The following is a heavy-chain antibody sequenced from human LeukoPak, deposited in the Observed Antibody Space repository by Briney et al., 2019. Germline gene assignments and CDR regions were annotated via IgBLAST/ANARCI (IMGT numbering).Heavy chain of an antibody. V-gene: IGHV4-30-4*01. CDR1: GGPISSGDYY. CDR2: IYYSGST. J-gene: IGHJ4*02. D-gene: IGHD3-22*01. Sequence: SQTLSLTCTVSGGPISSGDYYWSWIRQPPGKGLEWIGYIYYSGSTYYNPSLKSRVTISVDTSKNQFSLKLSSVTAADTAVYYCARVHYYDSSGYYWYFDYWGQGTLVTVSS. CDR3: ARVHYYDSSGYYWYFDY.